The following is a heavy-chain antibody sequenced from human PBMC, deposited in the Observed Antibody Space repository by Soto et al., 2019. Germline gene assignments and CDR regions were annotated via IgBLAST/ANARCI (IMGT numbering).Heavy chain of an antibody. CDR3: ARVVPGAEDWFGP. V-gene: IGHV1-18*01. Sequence: SVKVSCKTSGYTFSNYGITWVRQAPGQPLEWLGWISLYSDGTNYAQKFQGRVSMTTDTSTTTAYMELRSLRSDDTAVYYCARVVPGAEDWFGPWGQGTLVTVSS. CDR1: GYTFSNYG. CDR2: ISLYSDGT. D-gene: IGHD2-2*01. J-gene: IGHJ5*02.